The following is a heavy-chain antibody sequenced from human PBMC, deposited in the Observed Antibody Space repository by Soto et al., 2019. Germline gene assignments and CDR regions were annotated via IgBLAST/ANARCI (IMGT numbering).Heavy chain of an antibody. CDR1: GFTFGDYA. CDR2: IRSKVYGGTT. V-gene: IGHV3-49*03. Sequence: PGGSLRLSCTASGFTFGDYAMSWFRQAPGKGLEWVGFIRSKVYGGTTEYAASVKGRFTISRDDSKSIAYLQMNSLKTEDTAVYYCTREQSLLEGPNWYDPWGQGTLVTVSS. CDR3: TREQSLLEGPNWYDP. J-gene: IGHJ5*02. D-gene: IGHD3-3*01.